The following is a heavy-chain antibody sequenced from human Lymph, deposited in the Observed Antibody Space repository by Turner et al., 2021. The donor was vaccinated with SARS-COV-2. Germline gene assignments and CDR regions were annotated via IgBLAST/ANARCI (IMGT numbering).Heavy chain of an antibody. Sequence: EVQLVESGGGLIQPGGSLRLSCAASGFTVSSNYMSWVRQVPGKGLEWVSVIYSGGSTYYADSVKGRFTISRDNSKNTLYLQMNSLRAEDTAVYYCARGPMYYDILTGYYDPYYFDYWGQGTLVTVSS. CDR2: IYSGGST. J-gene: IGHJ4*02. V-gene: IGHV3-53*01. CDR3: ARGPMYYDILTGYYDPYYFDY. D-gene: IGHD3-9*01. CDR1: GFTVSSNY.